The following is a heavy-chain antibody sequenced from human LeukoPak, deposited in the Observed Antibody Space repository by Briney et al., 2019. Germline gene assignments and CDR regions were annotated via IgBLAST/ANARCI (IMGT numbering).Heavy chain of an antibody. D-gene: IGHD3-22*01. CDR3: ARLDDSSGYFH. Sequence: SETLSLTCTVSGGSISRSGYSWSWIRQPPGKGLEWIGYIYYTGSTYYNPSLKSRLTISLDTSKNQFSLKLSSVTAADTAVYYCARLDDSSGYFHWGQGTLVTVSS. V-gene: IGHV4-30-4*07. CDR2: IYYTGST. CDR1: GGSISRSGYS. J-gene: IGHJ4*02.